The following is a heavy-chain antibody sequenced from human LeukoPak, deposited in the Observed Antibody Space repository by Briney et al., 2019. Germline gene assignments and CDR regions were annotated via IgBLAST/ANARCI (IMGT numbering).Heavy chain of an antibody. Sequence: SQTLSLTCVISGDSVSSNSASWNWIRQSPSRGLEWLGRTYYRSRWYNDYAVSVRSRITINPDTSKNQFSLQLNSVTPEDTAVFYCTRGNYYSFTMDVWGQGTTVTVSS. CDR3: TRGNYYSFTMDV. V-gene: IGHV6-1*01. J-gene: IGHJ6*02. CDR2: TYYRSRWYN. CDR1: GDSVSSNSAS. D-gene: IGHD6-13*01.